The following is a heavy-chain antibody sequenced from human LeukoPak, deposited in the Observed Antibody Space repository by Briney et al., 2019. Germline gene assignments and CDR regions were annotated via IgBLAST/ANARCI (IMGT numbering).Heavy chain of an antibody. J-gene: IGHJ5*02. D-gene: IGHD3-16*01. Sequence: KPGGSLRLSCAASGFTFSSYSMNWVRQAPGKGLEWVSYISSSSSTIYYADSVKGRFTISRDNAKNSLYLQMNSLRAEDTAVYYCARDLGIGWFDHWGQGTLVTVSS. V-gene: IGHV3-48*01. CDR1: GFTFSSYS. CDR2: ISSSSSTI. CDR3: ARDLGIGWFDH.